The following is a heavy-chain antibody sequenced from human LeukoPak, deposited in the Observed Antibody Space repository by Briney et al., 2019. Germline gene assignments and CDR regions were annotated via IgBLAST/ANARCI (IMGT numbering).Heavy chain of an antibody. CDR3: ARDRYSSSSRYFDY. CDR1: GFTFSTYW. V-gene: IGHV3-7*01. D-gene: IGHD6-6*01. Sequence: GGSLRLSCAASGFTFSTYWMNWARQAPGKGLEWVASINPSGSVKYYVNSVKGRFTISRDNAKNSLYLQMNSLRAEDTAVYYCARDRYSSSSRYFDYWGQGTLVTVSS. J-gene: IGHJ4*02. CDR2: INPSGSVK.